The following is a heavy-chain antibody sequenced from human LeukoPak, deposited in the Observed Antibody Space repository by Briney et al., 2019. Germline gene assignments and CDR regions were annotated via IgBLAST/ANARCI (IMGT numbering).Heavy chain of an antibody. CDR2: ISAYNGNT. CDR1: GYTFTSYG. Sequence: GASVKVSCKASGYTFTSYGISWVRQAPGQGLEWMGWISAYNGNTNYAQKLQGRVTMTTDTSTSTAYMELRSLRSDDTAVYHCARDGGYSGYAGGWFDPWGQGTLVTVSS. CDR3: ARDGGYSGYAGGWFDP. J-gene: IGHJ5*02. V-gene: IGHV1-18*01. D-gene: IGHD5-12*01.